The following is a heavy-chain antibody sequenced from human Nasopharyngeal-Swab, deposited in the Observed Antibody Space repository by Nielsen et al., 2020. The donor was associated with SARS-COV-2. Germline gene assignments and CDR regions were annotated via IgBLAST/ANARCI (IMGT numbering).Heavy chain of an antibody. V-gene: IGHV4-59*01. Sequence: WIRQPPGKGLEWIGYIYYSGSTNYSPSLKSRVTISVDTSKNQFSLKLSSVTAADTAVYYCARGGPGLELFSRFDPWGQGTLVTVSS. J-gene: IGHJ5*02. CDR2: IYYSGST. CDR3: ARGGPGLELFSRFDP. D-gene: IGHD1-7*01.